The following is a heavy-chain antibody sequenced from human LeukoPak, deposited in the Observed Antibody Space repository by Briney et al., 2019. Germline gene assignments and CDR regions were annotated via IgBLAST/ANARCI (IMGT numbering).Heavy chain of an antibody. CDR1: GFTFSTFT. D-gene: IGHD4-17*01. V-gene: IGHV3-21*04. Sequence: GGSLRLSCAASGFTFSTFTMNWVRQAPGKGLELVSSISPNSDYIYYAASVKGRFTISRDNSKNTLYLQMNSLRAEDTAVYYCARDSYGDYREDYYYYYGMDVWGQGTTVTVSS. CDR3: ARDSYGDYREDYYYYYGMDV. CDR2: ISPNSDYI. J-gene: IGHJ6*02.